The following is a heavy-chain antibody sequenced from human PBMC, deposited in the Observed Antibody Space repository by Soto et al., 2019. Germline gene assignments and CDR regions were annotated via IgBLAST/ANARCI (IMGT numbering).Heavy chain of an antibody. J-gene: IGHJ6*02. CDR3: ARGSTEETHYFWSCYFPRPGRPTDV. V-gene: IGHV3-23*01. CDR1: GFTFKNYA. CDR2: ITASGNSR. Sequence: GGSLRLSCVVSGFTFKNYAMGWVRQSPGKGLEWVSGITASGNSRYYADSVKDRFTISRDNSRNTLFLQVDSLRGEDTAVYYCARGSTEETHYFWSCYFPRPGRPTDVSGQGTTVTLSS. D-gene: IGHD3-3*01.